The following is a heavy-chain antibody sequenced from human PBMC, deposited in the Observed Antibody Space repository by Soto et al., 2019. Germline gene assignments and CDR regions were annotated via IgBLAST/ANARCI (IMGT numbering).Heavy chain of an antibody. J-gene: IGHJ5*02. D-gene: IGHD6-19*01. V-gene: IGHV4-61*08. Sequence: QVKLQQSGPGLVKPSETLSLTCTVSGAALSSGGYFYTWVRQPPGKGLEWLVYIYYSGGTNYNPSLNRRVTISLGKSRSQFSLSLISVTAADTAVDYCTIEQSDDNYFDPWGQGTLVTVSS. CDR1: GAALSSGGYF. CDR3: TIEQSDDNYFDP. CDR2: IYYSGGT.